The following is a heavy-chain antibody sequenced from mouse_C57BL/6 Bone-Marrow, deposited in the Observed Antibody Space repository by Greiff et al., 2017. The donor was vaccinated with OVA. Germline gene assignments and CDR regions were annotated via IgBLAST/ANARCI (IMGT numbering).Heavy chain of an antibody. J-gene: IGHJ4*01. V-gene: IGHV14-3*01. D-gene: IGHD1-1*01. CDR1: GFNIKNTY. CDR3: ARGNFGSSIYAMDY. Sequence: EVQLQQSVAELVRPGASVKLSCTASGFNIKNTYMHWVKQRPEQGLEWIGRIDPANDNTKYAPKFQGKATMTADTSSNTADLQLSSLSSEDTAVYCCARGNFGSSIYAMDYWGQGTSVTVSS. CDR2: IDPANDNT.